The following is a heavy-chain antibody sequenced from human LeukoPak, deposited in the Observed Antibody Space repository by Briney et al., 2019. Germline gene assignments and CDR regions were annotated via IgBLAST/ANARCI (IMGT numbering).Heavy chain of an antibody. CDR2: INHSGST. V-gene: IGHV4-34*01. J-gene: IGHJ6*02. D-gene: IGHD5-18*01. Sequence: SGTLSLTCAVYGGSFSGYYWSWIRQPPGKGLEWIGEINHSGSTNYNPSLKSRVTISVDTSKNQFSLKLSSVTAADTAVYYCARGGYSYGGVQGFGYYYGMDVWGQGTTVTVSS. CDR3: ARGGYSYGGVQGFGYYYGMDV. CDR1: GGSFSGYY.